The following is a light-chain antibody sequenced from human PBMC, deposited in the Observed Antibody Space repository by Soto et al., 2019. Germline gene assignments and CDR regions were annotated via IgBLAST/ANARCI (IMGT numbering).Light chain of an antibody. CDR2: LNSDGSH. Sequence: QTVVTQSPSASASLGASVKLTCTLSSGHSSYAIAWHQQQPEKGPRYLMKLNSDGSHSKGDEIPDRFSGSSSGAERYLTISSLQSEDEADYYCQIWGTGTYVVFGGGTKLTVL. CDR1: SGHSSYA. J-gene: IGLJ2*01. CDR3: QIWGTGTYVV. V-gene: IGLV4-69*01.